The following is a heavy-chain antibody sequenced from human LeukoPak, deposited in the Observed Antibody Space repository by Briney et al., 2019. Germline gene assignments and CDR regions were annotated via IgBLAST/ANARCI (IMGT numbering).Heavy chain of an antibody. J-gene: IGHJ3*02. D-gene: IGHD3-16*01. V-gene: IGHV3-21*01. CDR3: TREGADVFDI. CDR2: ISSGSTYI. CDR1: GFPFISYW. Sequence: PGGSLRLSCAASGFPFISYWMNWVRQAPGKGLEWVSSISSGSTYIYYADSVKGRLTISRDNAKNSLYLQMNSLRAEDTAVYYCTREGADVFDIWGHGTMVTVSS.